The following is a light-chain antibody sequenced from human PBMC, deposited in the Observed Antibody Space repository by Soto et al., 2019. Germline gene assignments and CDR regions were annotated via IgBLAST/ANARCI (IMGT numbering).Light chain of an antibody. J-gene: IGKJ5*01. CDR3: QQYGSSPPSIT. V-gene: IGKV3-20*01. CDR1: QSVSSSY. CDR2: GAS. Sequence: EIVLTQSPGTLSLSPGERATLACRASQSVSSSYLAWYQQKPGQAPRLLIYGASIRATGIPDRFSGSGSGTDFTLTISRLEPEDFAVYYCQQYGSSPPSITFGQGTRLEI.